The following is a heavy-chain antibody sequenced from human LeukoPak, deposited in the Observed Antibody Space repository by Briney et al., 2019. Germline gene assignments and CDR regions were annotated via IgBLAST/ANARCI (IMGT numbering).Heavy chain of an antibody. D-gene: IGHD3-16*01. CDR3: ARVDSTMLAFDR. CDR1: GFTFSRNY. V-gene: IGHV3-21*01. Sequence: GGSLRLSCAASGFTFSRNYMSWVRQAPGKGLEWVSSISSSGSYIYYADSVKGRFTISRDSAKNSLYLQMNSLRAEDTAIYYCARVDSTMLAFDRWGQGTLVAVSS. CDR2: ISSSGSYI. J-gene: IGHJ5*02.